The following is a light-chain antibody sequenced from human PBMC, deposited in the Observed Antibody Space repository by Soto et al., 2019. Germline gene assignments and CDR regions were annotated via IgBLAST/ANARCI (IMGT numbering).Light chain of an antibody. CDR1: QSLSKY. Sequence: EIVLTQSPATLSLSPGERATLSCRASQSLSKYLAWYQQKPGQAPRLLIYDASNRATGIPARFSGSGSGTECTLTISSLEPEDFAVYYCQQRSNWRGTFGGGTKVEIK. V-gene: IGKV3-11*01. CDR3: QQRSNWRGT. J-gene: IGKJ4*01. CDR2: DAS.